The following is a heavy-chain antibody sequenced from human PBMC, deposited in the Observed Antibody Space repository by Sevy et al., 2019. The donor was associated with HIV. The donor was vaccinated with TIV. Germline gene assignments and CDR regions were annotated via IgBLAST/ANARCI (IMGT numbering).Heavy chain of an antibody. Sequence: GGSLRLSCAASGFTFSTYGMHWVRQAPGKGLEWVAAIWFDGSNTYYADSVKGRFTISRDIAKNTLHLQMNSLRVEDTAVYYCARDLEFYDYGDYGPAFMPDYWGQGTLVTVSS. CDR1: GFTFSTYG. D-gene: IGHD4-17*01. CDR3: ARDLEFYDYGDYGPAFMPDY. J-gene: IGHJ4*02. CDR2: IWFDGSNT. V-gene: IGHV3-33*01.